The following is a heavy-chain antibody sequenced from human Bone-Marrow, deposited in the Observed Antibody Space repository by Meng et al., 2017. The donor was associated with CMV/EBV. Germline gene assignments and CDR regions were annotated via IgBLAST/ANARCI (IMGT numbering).Heavy chain of an antibody. Sequence: CAASGFTFSSYSMNWVRQAPGKGLEWVSSISSSSSYIYYADSVKGRFTISRDNAKNSLYLQMNSLRAEDTAVYYCARALLGVHPLFDYWGQGTLVTVSS. V-gene: IGHV3-21*01. CDR3: ARALLGVHPLFDY. J-gene: IGHJ4*02. D-gene: IGHD4/OR15-4a*01. CDR1: GFTFSSYS. CDR2: ISSSSSYI.